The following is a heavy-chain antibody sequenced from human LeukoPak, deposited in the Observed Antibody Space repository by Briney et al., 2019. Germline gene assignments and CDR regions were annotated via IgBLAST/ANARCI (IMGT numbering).Heavy chain of an antibody. CDR1: GGTFSSYT. D-gene: IGHD1-26*01. CDR2: IIPILGIA. Sequence: GSSVKVSCKASGGTFSSYTISWVRQAPGQGLEWMGRIIPILGIANYAQKFQGRVTITADKSTSTAYMELSSLRSDDTAVFYCARDLVDGVGAPGAYWGQGALVTVSS. J-gene: IGHJ4*02. V-gene: IGHV1-69*04. CDR3: ARDLVDGVGAPGAY.